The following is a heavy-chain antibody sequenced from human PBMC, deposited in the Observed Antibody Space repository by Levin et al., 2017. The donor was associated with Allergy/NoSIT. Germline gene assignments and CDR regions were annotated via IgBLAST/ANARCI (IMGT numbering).Heavy chain of an antibody. CDR3: ARDGTDSSGYDY. D-gene: IGHD3-22*01. V-gene: IGHV1-2*04. Sequence: ASVKVSCKASGYTFTGYYMHWVRQAPGQGLEWMGWINPNSGGTNYAQKFQGWVTMTRDTSISTAYMELSRLRSDDTAVYYCARDGTDSSGYDYWGQGTLVTVSS. CDR1: GYTFTGYY. CDR2: INPNSGGT. J-gene: IGHJ4*02.